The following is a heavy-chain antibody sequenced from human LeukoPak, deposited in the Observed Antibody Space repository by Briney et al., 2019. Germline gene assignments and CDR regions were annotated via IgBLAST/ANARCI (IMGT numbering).Heavy chain of an antibody. V-gene: IGHV3-7*01. CDR1: GFTFRSDW. J-gene: IGHJ5*02. D-gene: IGHD5-12*01. Sequence: GGSLRLSCAASGFTFRSDWMSWVRQAPGKGLEWVANIKEDGSIEDYVDSVKGRFTVSRDNAKNSLYLEMNSLRVEDTAVYYCVSQQVAPPWGQGTLVIVSS. CDR3: VSQQVAPP. CDR2: IKEDGSIE.